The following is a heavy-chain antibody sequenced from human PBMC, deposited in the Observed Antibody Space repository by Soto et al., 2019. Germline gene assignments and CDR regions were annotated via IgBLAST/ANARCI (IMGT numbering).Heavy chain of an antibody. J-gene: IGHJ4*02. V-gene: IGHV4-34*01. CDR1: GGSFSGYY. Sequence: QVQLQQWGAGLLKPSETLSLTCAVYGGSFSGYYWSWIRQPPGKGLEWIGEINHSGSTNYNPSLKSRVTISVDTSKHQFSLKLSSVTAADTAVYYCARRRYDSRGCYYFDYWGQGTLVTVSS. D-gene: IGHD3-22*01. CDR2: INHSGST. CDR3: ARRRYDSRGCYYFDY.